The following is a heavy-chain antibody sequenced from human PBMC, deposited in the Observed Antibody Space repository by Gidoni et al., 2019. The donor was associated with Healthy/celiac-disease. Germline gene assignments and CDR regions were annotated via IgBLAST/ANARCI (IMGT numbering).Heavy chain of an antibody. V-gene: IGHV3-23*01. Sequence: ELQPLESGGGLVQPGGSLRLSCAASGFTFSSSAMSWVRQAPGKGLEWVSAISGSGGSTYDADSVKGRFTIARDKSKNTLYLQMNSLRAEDTAVYYGAKDPGPSTAVAERNYWGQGTLVTVSS. J-gene: IGHJ4*02. CDR3: AKDPGPSTAVAERNY. D-gene: IGHD6-19*01. CDR2: ISGSGGST. CDR1: GFTFSSSA.